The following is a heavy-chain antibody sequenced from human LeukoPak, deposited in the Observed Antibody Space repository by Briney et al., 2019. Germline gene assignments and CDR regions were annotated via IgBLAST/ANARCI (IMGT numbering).Heavy chain of an antibody. D-gene: IGHD4-11*01. CDR2: ISSSSSYI. Sequence: PGGSLRLSCAASGFTFSSYSMNWVRQAPGRGLEWVSSISSSSSYIYYADSVKGRFTISRDNAKNSLYPQMNSLRAEDTAVYYCARARDYSNYPPGAWGQGTMVTVSS. CDR3: ARARDYSNYPPGA. J-gene: IGHJ3*01. V-gene: IGHV3-21*01. CDR1: GFTFSSYS.